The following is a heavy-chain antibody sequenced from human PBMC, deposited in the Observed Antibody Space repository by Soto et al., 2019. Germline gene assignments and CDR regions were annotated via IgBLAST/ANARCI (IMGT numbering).Heavy chain of an antibody. CDR2: IYYSGST. CDR3: GTRTEYYYGSGSLGGMDV. V-gene: IGHV4-31*03. J-gene: IGHJ6*02. D-gene: IGHD3-10*01. Sequence: QVQLQESGPGLVKPSQTLSLTCTVSGGSISSGSYYWSWIRQLPGKGLEWIGYIYYSGSTYYNPCLKSRVTISVDTSKNQYSLELNSVTAADSAVYYCGTRTEYYYGSGSLGGMDVWGQGTTVTVSS. CDR1: GGSISSGSYY.